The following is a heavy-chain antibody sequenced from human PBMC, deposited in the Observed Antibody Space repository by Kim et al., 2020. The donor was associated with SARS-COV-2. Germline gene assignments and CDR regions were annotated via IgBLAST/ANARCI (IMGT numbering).Heavy chain of an antibody. Sequence: IYYADSVKDRFTISRDNAKNSLYLQTNSLRAEDTAVYYCESYLYYRYFDYWGQGTLVTVSS. V-gene: IGHV3-48*03. CDR2: I. J-gene: IGHJ4*02. D-gene: IGHD1-26*01. CDR3: ESYLYYRYFDY.